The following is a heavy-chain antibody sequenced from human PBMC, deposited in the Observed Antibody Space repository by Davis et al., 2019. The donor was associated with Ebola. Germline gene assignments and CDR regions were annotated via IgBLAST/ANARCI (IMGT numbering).Heavy chain of an antibody. V-gene: IGHV3-11*06. CDR3: ARPSGGAAYYYGMDV. J-gene: IGHJ6*02. D-gene: IGHD6-25*01. CDR1: GFTFSDYY. CDR2: ISSSSSYT. Sequence: GGSLRLSCAASGFTFSDYYMSWIRQAPGKGLEWVSYISSSSSYTNYADSVKGRFTISRDNAKNSLYLQMNSQRAEDTAVYYCARPSGGAAYYYGMDVWGQGTTVTVSS.